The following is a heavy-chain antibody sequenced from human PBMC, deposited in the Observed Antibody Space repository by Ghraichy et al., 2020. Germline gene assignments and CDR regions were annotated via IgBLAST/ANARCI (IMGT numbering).Heavy chain of an antibody. CDR1: GFTFSTYN. CDR3: ARYQAARPTNFGY. J-gene: IGHJ4*02. V-gene: IGHV3-21*01. D-gene: IGHD6-6*01. CDR2: ISSSSSYI. Sequence: GGSLRLSCAASGFTFSTYNMNWVRQAPGKGLEWVSSISSSSSYIYYADSVKGRFTISRDNAKNSLYLQMNSLRAEDTAVYYCARYQAARPTNFGYWGQGTLVTVSS.